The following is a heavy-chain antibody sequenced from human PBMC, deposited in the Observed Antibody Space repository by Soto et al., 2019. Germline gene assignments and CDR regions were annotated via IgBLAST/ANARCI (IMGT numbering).Heavy chain of an antibody. CDR2: ISWNSGSI. Sequence: DVQLVESGEGLVQPGRSLRLSCAASGFTFDDYAMHWVRQAPGKGLEWVSGISWNSGSIGYADSVKGRFTISRDNAKNSLYLQMNSLRAEDTALYYCAKDKEATHAFDIWGQGTMVTVSS. CDR1: GFTFDDYA. J-gene: IGHJ3*02. V-gene: IGHV3-9*01. CDR3: AKDKEATHAFDI.